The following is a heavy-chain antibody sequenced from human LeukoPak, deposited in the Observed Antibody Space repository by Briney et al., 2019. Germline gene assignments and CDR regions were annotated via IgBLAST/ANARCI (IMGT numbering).Heavy chain of an antibody. J-gene: IGHJ4*02. Sequence: GGSLRLSCAASGFTFSNYAMHWVRQAPGKGLEYVSAISSNGGSTYYANSVKGRFTISRDSSKNTLYLQMGSLRAEDMAVYYCARGRYSSSLFDYWGQGTLVTVSS. D-gene: IGHD6-6*01. CDR3: ARGRYSSSLFDY. V-gene: IGHV3-64*01. CDR1: GFTFSNYA. CDR2: ISSNGGST.